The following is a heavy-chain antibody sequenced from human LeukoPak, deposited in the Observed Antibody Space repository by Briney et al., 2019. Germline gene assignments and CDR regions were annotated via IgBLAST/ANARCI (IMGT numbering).Heavy chain of an antibody. CDR2: IYYSGST. V-gene: IGHV4-59*12. CDR1: GGSISSYY. D-gene: IGHD5-18*01. CDR3: ARDTAMVNAFDI. J-gene: IGHJ3*02. Sequence: SSETLSLTCTVSGGSISSYYWSWIRQPPGKGLEWIGYIYYSGSTNYNPSLKSRVTISVDTSKNQFSLKLSSVTAADTAVYYCARDTAMVNAFDIWGQGTMVTVSS.